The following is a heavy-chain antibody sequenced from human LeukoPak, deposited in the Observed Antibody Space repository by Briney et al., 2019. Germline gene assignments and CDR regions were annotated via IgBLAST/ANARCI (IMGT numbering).Heavy chain of an antibody. D-gene: IGHD1-26*01. CDR1: GYTFTSYY. V-gene: IGHV1-46*01. CDR2: INPSGGST. CDR3: ARGILLGRADY. Sequence: VASVKVSCKASGYTFTSYYMHWVRQAPGQGLEWMGIINPSGGSTSYAQKFQGRVTITADESTSTAYMELSSLRSEDTAVYYCARGILLGRADYWGQGTLVTVSS. J-gene: IGHJ4*02.